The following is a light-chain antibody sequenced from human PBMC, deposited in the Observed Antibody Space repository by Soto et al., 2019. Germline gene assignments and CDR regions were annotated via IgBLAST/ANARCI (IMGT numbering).Light chain of an antibody. J-gene: IGKJ1*01. Sequence: EIVMTQSPATLSVSPGERATISCRASQSVSSNLDWYQQKPGQAPRLLIYGASTMATGIPARFSGSGSGTEFTLTISSLQSEDFAVYYCQQYNNWGTFGQGTKVEIK. CDR3: QQYNNWGT. CDR2: GAS. CDR1: QSVSSN. V-gene: IGKV3-15*01.